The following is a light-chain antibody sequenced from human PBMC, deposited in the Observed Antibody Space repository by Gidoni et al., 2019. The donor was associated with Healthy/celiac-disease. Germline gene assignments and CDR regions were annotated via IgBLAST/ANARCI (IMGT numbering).Light chain of an antibody. J-gene: IGKJ4*01. CDR1: QSVSSSY. CDR2: GAS. V-gene: IGKV3D-7*01. Sequence: PGERVTLSCRASQSVSSSYLTWYQQKPGQAPRLLIYGASTRATSIPARFSGSGSGTDFTLTISSLQPEDFAVYYCQQDYNRDFXGXTKVEIK. CDR3: QQDYNRD.